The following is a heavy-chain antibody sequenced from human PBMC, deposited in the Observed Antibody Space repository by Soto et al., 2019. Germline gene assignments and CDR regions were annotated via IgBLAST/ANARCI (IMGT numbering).Heavy chain of an antibody. CDR2: ISSSSSYI. V-gene: IGHV3-21*01. J-gene: IGHJ6*02. CDR3: AGDRGAASDSRYYCYGSDV. Sequence: EVQLVESGGGLVKPGGSLRLSCAASGFIFDIYSMTWVRQAPGKGLEWVSAISSSSSYIYYADSVKGRFTISRDNAENSLYLQMSSLRADDTAVYYCAGDRGAASDSRYYCYGSDVWGQGTTVTVSS. D-gene: IGHD3-10*01. CDR1: GFIFDIYS.